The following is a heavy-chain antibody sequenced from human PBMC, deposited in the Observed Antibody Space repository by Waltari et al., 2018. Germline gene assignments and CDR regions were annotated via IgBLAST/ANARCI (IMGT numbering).Heavy chain of an antibody. Sequence: EVHLLESGGGLVQPGGPLRLSCAASGFTFSIYAMSWVRQAPGKGLEWVSAIIGSGGSTYYADSVKGRFTISRDNSKNTLYLQMNSMRAEDTAVYYCAKDKQYSSSRVLFDYWGQGTLVTVSS. CDR3: AKDKQYSSSRVLFDY. CDR2: IIGSGGST. J-gene: IGHJ4*02. V-gene: IGHV3-23*01. CDR1: GFTFSIYA. D-gene: IGHD6-13*01.